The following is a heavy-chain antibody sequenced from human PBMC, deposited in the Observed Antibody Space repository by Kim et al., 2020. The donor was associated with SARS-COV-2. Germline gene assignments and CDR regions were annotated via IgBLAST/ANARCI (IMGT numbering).Heavy chain of an antibody. V-gene: IGHV5-51*01. Sequence: GESLKISCTGSGYSFTSYWIGWVRQMPRKGLEWMGIIYPGDSDTRYSPSFQGQVTISADKSISTAYLQWSSLKASDTAMYYCAREGAGYSSCWEHYYYGMDVWGQGTTVTVSS. J-gene: IGHJ6*02. CDR3: AREGAGYSSCWEHYYYGMDV. D-gene: IGHD6-19*01. CDR1: GYSFTSYW. CDR2: IYPGDSDT.